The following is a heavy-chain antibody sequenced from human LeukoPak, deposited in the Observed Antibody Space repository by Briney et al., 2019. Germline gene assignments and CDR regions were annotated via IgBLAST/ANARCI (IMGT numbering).Heavy chain of an antibody. Sequence: SETLSLTCAVYGGSFSGYYWCWIRQPPGKGLEWIGEINHSGSTNYNPSLKSRVTISVDTSKNQFSLKLSSVTAADTAVYYCARIPWLRTRKDYWGQGTLVTVSS. D-gene: IGHD5-12*01. CDR2: INHSGST. V-gene: IGHV4-34*01. CDR1: GGSFSGYY. CDR3: ARIPWLRTRKDY. J-gene: IGHJ4*02.